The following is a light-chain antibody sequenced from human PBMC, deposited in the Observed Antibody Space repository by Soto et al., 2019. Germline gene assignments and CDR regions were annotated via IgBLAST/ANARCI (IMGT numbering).Light chain of an antibody. CDR2: GAS. CDR3: QQYNNWPLT. J-gene: IGKJ4*01. V-gene: IGKV3-15*01. CDR1: QSVSGN. Sequence: EIVMTQSPATLSVSPGERATLSCTASQSVSGNLAWYQQKPGQTRRLLINGASTRATGVPARFSGSGSGTEFTLTISSLQSEDFAVYYCQQYNNWPLTFGGGTKVEIK.